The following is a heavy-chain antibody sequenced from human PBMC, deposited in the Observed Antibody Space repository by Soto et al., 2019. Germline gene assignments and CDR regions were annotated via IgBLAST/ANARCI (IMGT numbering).Heavy chain of an antibody. Sequence: PGGSLRLSCAVSGFTFSSYEMNWVRQAPGKGLEWVSYISSSGSTIYYADSVKGRFTISRDNAKNSLYLQMNSLRAEDTAVYYCAREYCGGDCYSGYYYGMDVWGQGTTVTVSS. V-gene: IGHV3-48*03. CDR1: GFTFSSYE. J-gene: IGHJ6*02. CDR2: ISSSGSTI. CDR3: AREYCGGDCYSGYYYGMDV. D-gene: IGHD2-21*02.